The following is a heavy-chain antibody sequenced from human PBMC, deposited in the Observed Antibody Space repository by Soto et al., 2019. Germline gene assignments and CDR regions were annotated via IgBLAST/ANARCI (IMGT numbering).Heavy chain of an antibody. CDR1: GRTFSNYA. V-gene: IGHV1-69*01. CDR3: ARDNPTATPNFYYYYYSMDV. D-gene: IGHD7-27*01. J-gene: IGHJ6*02. Sequence: QVQLVQSGAEVKKPGSSVKVSCKASGRTFSNYAINWVRQAPGQGLEWMGGIIPIFGTTNYAQRFQGRVTVTEDESTGTAYMELSSLTSDDTAIYYCARDNPTATPNFYYYYYSMDVWGQGTTVTVSS. CDR2: IIPIFGTT.